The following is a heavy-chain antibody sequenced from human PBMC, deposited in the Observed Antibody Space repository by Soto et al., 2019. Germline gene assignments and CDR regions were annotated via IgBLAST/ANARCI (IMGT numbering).Heavy chain of an antibody. J-gene: IGHJ4*02. CDR1: GAYVSATGYY. D-gene: IGHD3-3*01. CDR2: IDSSGSS. Sequence: LSLTCVVSGAYVSATGYYWSWIRQHPGKGLEWIGYIDSSGSSYYSPSLKSRLSLSIDTSKNDFSLKLTSVTAADTAIYYCARVQRFCPARWVQGTLVTVS. V-gene: IGHV4-31*11. CDR3: ARVQRFCPAR.